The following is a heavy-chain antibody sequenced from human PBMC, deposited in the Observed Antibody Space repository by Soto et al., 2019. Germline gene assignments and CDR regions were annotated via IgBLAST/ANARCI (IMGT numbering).Heavy chain of an antibody. V-gene: IGHV4-59*01. CDR3: AAGEASSRNLAPYYLDF. J-gene: IGHJ4*02. D-gene: IGHD6-13*01. CDR1: GGSMRNYF. Sequence: PSETLSPTCTVSGGSMRNYFWTWIRQPPGKGLEWIGYIHYSGTTSFFPSYNPSLRSRVTISEDTSKNQFSLKLLSVTTADTAVYFCAAGEASSRNLAPYYLDFWGQGTLVTVS. CDR2: IHYSGTT.